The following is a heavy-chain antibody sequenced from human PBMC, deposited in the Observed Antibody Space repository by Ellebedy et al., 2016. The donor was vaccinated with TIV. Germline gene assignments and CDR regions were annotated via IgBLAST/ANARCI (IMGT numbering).Heavy chain of an antibody. Sequence: GGSLRLSCAASGLTVSSTYMSWVRQAPGKGLEWISVIHTGGDTYYADSVRGRFTISRDSSRNTLYLQMNSLRAEDTAVYYCARGGSGSYYRAYYYYYVMDVWGQGTTVTVSS. CDR1: GLTVSSTY. J-gene: IGHJ6*02. CDR3: ARGGSGSYYRAYYYYYVMDV. V-gene: IGHV3-66*01. CDR2: IHTGGDT. D-gene: IGHD1-26*01.